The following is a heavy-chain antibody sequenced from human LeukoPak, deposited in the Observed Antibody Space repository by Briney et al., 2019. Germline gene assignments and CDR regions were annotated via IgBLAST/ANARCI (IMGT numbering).Heavy chain of an antibody. CDR3: ARFSRATSGYYWPYSWFDP. Sequence: GESLKISCKGSGYSFTSYWIGWVRQMPGKGLEWMGIIYPGDSDTRYSPSFQGQVTISADKSISTAYLQWSSLKASDTAMYYCARFSRATSGYYWPYSWFDPWGQGTLVTVSS. V-gene: IGHV5-51*01. D-gene: IGHD3-3*01. CDR1: GYSFTSYW. J-gene: IGHJ5*02. CDR2: IYPGDSDT.